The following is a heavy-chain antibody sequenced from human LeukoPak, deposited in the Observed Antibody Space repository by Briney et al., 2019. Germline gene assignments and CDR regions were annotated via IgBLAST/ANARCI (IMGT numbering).Heavy chain of an antibody. CDR1: GFTFSSYG. CDR2: IQYDGSEK. V-gene: IGHV3-30*02. J-gene: IGHJ4*02. CDR3: VKDEARWLHHGFDY. D-gene: IGHD5-24*01. Sequence: GGSLRLSCAVSGFTFSSYGMHWVRQAPGKGLEWVAFIQYDGSEKYYADSVKGGFTMSRDNSKNTLYLQMNSPRTEDTAVYYCVKDEARWLHHGFDYWGQGTLVTVSS.